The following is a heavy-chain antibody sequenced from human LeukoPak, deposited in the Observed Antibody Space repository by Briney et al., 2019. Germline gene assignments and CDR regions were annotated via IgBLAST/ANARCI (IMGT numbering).Heavy chain of an antibody. V-gene: IGHV3-21*01. Sequence: SGGSLRLSCAASGFTFSSYSMNWVRQAPGKGLEWVSSISSSSSYIYYADSVKGRFTISRDNAKNSLYLQMNSLRAEDTAVYYCASRGYSFNGIDVWGQGTTVTVSS. J-gene: IGHJ6*02. D-gene: IGHD5-18*01. CDR1: GFTFSSYS. CDR3: ASRGYSFNGIDV. CDR2: ISSSSSYI.